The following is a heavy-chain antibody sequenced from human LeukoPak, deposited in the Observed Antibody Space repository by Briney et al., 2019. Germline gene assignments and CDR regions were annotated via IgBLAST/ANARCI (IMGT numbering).Heavy chain of an antibody. Sequence: PSETLSLTCTVSGGSISSFYWSWIRQPPGKGLEWIGYIYYSGSTNYNPSLKSRVTISVDTSKNQFSLKLSSVTAADTAVYYYASSPYCSGGSCRQYYYYGMDVWGQGTTVTVSS. V-gene: IGHV4-59*08. D-gene: IGHD2-15*01. CDR2: IYYSGST. CDR3: ASSPYCSGGSCRQYYYYGMDV. CDR1: GGSISSFY. J-gene: IGHJ6*02.